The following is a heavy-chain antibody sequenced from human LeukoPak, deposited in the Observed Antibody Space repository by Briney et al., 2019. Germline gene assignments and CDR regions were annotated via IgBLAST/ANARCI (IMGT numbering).Heavy chain of an antibody. CDR3: AKYGTGYYGSGSYYNESPFDY. CDR1: GFTFSSYA. D-gene: IGHD3-10*01. Sequence: GGSLRLSCAASGFTFSSYAMSWVRQAPGKGLEWVSAISGSGGSTYFADSVKGRFTISRDNSKNTLYLQMNSLRAEDTAVYYCAKYGTGYYGSGSYYNESPFDYWGQGTLVTVSS. V-gene: IGHV3-23*01. CDR2: ISGSGGST. J-gene: IGHJ4*02.